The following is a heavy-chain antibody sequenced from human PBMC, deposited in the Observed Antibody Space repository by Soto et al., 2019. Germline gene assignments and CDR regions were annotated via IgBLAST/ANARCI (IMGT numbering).Heavy chain of an antibody. V-gene: IGHV1-69*02. CDR3: ASSYGSGYRAFDY. J-gene: IGHJ4*02. Sequence: QVQLVQSGAEVKKPGSSVRVSCKASGDTFTFYSINWVRQAPGLGLEWMGRINPILSMSNYAQRFQGRVTRTAEKSTCTAYMELSSLRSEDTAMYYCASSYGSGYRAFDYWGQGALVTVSS. CDR2: INPILSMS. D-gene: IGHD3-10*01. CDR1: GDTFTFYS.